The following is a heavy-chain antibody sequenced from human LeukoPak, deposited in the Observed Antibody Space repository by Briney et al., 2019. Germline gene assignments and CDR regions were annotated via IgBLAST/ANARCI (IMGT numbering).Heavy chain of an antibody. J-gene: IGHJ4*02. CDR1: GFTFSDYY. CDR3: ARATSPRIVVAATGY. CDR2: ISSSGSTI. D-gene: IGHD6-19*01. V-gene: IGHV3-11*01. Sequence: PGGSLRLSCAASGFTFSDYYMSWILQAPGKGLEWVSYISSSGSTIYYADSVKGRFTISRDNAKNSLYLQMNSLRAEDTAVYYCARATSPRIVVAATGYWGQGTLVTVSS.